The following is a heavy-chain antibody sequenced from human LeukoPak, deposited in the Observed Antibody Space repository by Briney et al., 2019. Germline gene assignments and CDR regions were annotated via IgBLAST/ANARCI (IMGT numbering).Heavy chain of an antibody. D-gene: IGHD4-11*01. Sequence: ASVKVSCKTSGYTFTTHGISWVRQAPGQGLEWMGWISTSKGDINYAQKFKGRLTMTTDRSTSTAYMELRSLSSDDTAVYYCARDWPTVITDYWGQGTLVTVSS. CDR1: GYTFTTHG. CDR2: ISTSKGDI. CDR3: ARDWPTVITDY. V-gene: IGHV1-18*01. J-gene: IGHJ4*02.